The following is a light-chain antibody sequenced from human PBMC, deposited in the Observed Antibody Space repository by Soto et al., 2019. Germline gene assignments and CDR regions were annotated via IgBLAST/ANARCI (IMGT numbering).Light chain of an antibody. CDR1: SSDVGGYNY. CDR2: GVS. CDR3: SSYTSSITHVV. J-gene: IGLJ2*01. Sequence: SVLTQPASVSGSPGQSITISCIGTSSDVGGYNYVSWYQQHPGKAPKVLIYGVSNRPSGISNRLSGSKSGNTASLTISGLQADDEGDYYCSSYTSSITHVVFGGGTKVTVL. V-gene: IGLV2-14*01.